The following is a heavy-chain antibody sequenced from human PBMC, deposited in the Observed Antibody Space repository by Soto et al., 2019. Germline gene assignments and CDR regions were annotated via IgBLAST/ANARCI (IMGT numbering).Heavy chain of an antibody. Sequence: QVQLQESGPGLVKPSGTLSLTCAVSGGSISSSNWWSWVRQPPGKGLEWIGEIYHSGSTNYNPSLKTRHTLSGDQSKNQFSLKLSSVTAADTAVYYCARAIAAAGYYYYGMDVWGQGTTVTVSS. CDR3: ARAIAAAGYYYYGMDV. D-gene: IGHD6-13*01. CDR2: IYHSGST. J-gene: IGHJ6*02. CDR1: GGSISSSNW. V-gene: IGHV4-4*02.